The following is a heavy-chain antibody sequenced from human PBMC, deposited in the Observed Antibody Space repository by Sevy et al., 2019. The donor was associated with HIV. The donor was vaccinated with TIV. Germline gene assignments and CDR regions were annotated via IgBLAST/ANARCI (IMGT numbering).Heavy chain of an antibody. J-gene: IGHJ4*02. CDR2: ISGSGGST. CDR1: GFTFSSYA. CDR3: AKDGKKRSATGDFDC. V-gene: IGHV3-23*01. Sequence: GGSLRLSCEASGFTFSSYAMRWVRQAPGKGLEWVSGISGSGGSTYYADSVKGRFTISRDNSKNTLYMQMHSLRAEDTAVYYCAKDGKKRSATGDFDCWGQGTLVTVSS. D-gene: IGHD1-1*01.